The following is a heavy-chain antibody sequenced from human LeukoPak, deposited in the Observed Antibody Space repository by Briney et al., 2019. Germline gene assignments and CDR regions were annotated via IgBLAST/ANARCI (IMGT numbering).Heavy chain of an antibody. CDR3: ARGEGLAMTEPYYGMDV. CDR2: INPNSGAT. D-gene: IGHD3-3*01. Sequence: ASVKVSCKASGYTFTGFYMHWVRQAPGQGLEWMGWINPNSGATNYAQKFQGWVTMTRDTSISTAYMELSRLRSDDTAVYYCARGEGLAMTEPYYGMDVWGKGTTVTVSS. CDR1: GYTFTGFY. V-gene: IGHV1-2*04. J-gene: IGHJ6*04.